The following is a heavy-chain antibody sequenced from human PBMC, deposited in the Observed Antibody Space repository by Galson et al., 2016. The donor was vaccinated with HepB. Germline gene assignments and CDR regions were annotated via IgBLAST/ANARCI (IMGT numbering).Heavy chain of an antibody. CDR1: GGSISSSRYY. CDR2: IFHSGTT. CDR3: ARDPRIELVPNS. Sequence: SETLSLTCSVSGGSISSSRYYWGWIRQPPGKGLEWIGSIFHSGTTYYSPSLRGRVTMSLDRSKNQFSLNLISVTAADTAIYFCARDPRIELVPNSWGQGTLVTGSS. D-gene: IGHD3-3*02. V-gene: IGHV4-39*07. J-gene: IGHJ4*02.